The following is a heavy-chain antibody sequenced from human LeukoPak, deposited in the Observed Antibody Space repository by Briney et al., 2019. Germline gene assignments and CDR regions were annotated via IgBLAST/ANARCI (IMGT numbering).Heavy chain of an antibody. CDR1: GDSVSSNSAS. V-gene: IGHV6-1*01. CDR2: TYYRSKWYN. D-gene: IGHD2-2*01. CDR3: ARRLTQYDCFDP. Sequence: SQTLSLTCAISGDSVSSNSASWNWIRQSPSRGLEWLGRTYYRSKWYNDYAVSVRGRITVNPDTSKNQFSLHLNSVTPEDTAVYYCARRLTQYDCFDPWGQGILVTVSS. J-gene: IGHJ5*02.